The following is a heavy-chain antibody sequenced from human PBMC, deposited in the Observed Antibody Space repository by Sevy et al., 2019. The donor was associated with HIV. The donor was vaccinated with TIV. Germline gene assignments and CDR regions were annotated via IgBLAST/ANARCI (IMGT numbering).Heavy chain of an antibody. V-gene: IGHV3-49*03. CDR2: IRGKAYGGTT. J-gene: IGHJ4*02. Sequence: GGSLRLSCSASGFTFGDYVMNWFRRAPGKGLEWVGFIRGKAYGGTTEYAASVKGRFTISRDDSKSIAYLQMNSLKTEDTAVYYCSRDRYCSGISCYDGAGDYWGQGTLVTVSS. CDR3: SRDRYCSGISCYDGAGDY. CDR1: GFTFGDYV. D-gene: IGHD2-2*01.